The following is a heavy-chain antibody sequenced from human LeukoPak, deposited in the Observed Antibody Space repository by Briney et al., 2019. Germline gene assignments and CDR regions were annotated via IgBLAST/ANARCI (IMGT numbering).Heavy chain of an antibody. J-gene: IGHJ3*02. CDR1: GFTFSSYA. CDR3: ARDWLDAFDI. D-gene: IGHD3-22*01. CDR2: ISYDGSNK. V-gene: IGHV3-30-3*01. Sequence: GGSLRLSCAASGFTFSSYAMHWVRQAPGKGLEWVAVISYDGSNKYYADSVKGRFTISRDNSKNTLYLQMNSLRAEDTAVYYCARDWLDAFDIWGQGTMVTVSS.